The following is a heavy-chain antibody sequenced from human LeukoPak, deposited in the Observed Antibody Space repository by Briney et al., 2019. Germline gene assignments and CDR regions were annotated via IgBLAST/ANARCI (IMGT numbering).Heavy chain of an antibody. CDR1: GGTFSSYA. Sequence: GASVKVSCKASGGTFSSYAISWVGQAPGQGLEWMGGIIPIFGTANYEQKFQGRVRITADEATSTAYMELSSLRSEDTAVYYCARAKVEIEGDYWGQGTLVTVSS. J-gene: IGHJ4*02. V-gene: IGHV1-69*13. D-gene: IGHD3-22*01. CDR3: ARAKVEIEGDY. CDR2: IIPIFGTA.